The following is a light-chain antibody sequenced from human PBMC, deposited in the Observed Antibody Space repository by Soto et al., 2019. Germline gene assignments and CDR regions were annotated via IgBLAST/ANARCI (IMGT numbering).Light chain of an antibody. CDR3: QVWDSSSDHVV. J-gene: IGLJ2*01. CDR1: NIGSKS. V-gene: IGLV3-21*02. CDR2: DDS. Sequence: SYELPLRLSVSVAPGQTARITSGGSNIGSKSLHWCQQKPGHAPVLVVCDDSDRPSEIPERFSGSNSVNKASLTISRVEAVDEADDYCQVWDSSSDHVVFGGGTKLTIL.